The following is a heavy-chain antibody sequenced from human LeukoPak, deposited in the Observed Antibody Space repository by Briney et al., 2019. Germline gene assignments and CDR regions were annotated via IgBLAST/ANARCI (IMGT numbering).Heavy chain of an antibody. J-gene: IGHJ3*02. CDR3: ARAHGSYSAYDAFDI. D-gene: IGHD1-26*01. CDR2: ISSSSSTI. Sequence: GGSLRLSCAASGFTFSNYWMNWVRQAPGKGLEWVSYISSSSSTIYYADSVKGRFTISRDNAKNSLYLQMNSLRDEDTAVYYCARAHGSYSAYDAFDIWGQGTMVTVSS. CDR1: GFTFSNYW. V-gene: IGHV3-48*02.